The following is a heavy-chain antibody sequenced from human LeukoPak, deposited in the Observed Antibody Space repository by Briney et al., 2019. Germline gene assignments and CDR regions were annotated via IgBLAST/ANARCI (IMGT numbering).Heavy chain of an antibody. CDR3: ARGFRHGRGDY. CDR1: GCTFTSYF. J-gene: IGHJ4*02. CDR2: INPNGGST. D-gene: IGHD5-24*01. Sequence: GASVKVSCKASGCTFTSYFIHWVRQAPGQGLEWMGIINPNGGSTTYAQRFQDRVTITRDTSTSTVYMELSSLRSEDTAVYYCARGFRHGRGDYWGQGTLVTVSS. V-gene: IGHV1-46*01.